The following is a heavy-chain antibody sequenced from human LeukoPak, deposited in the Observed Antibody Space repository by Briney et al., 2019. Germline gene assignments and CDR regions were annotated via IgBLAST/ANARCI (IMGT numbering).Heavy chain of an antibody. V-gene: IGHV3-53*01. Sequence: PGGSLRLSXAASGFTVSSNYMSWVRQGPGKGLEWVSVIYSGGSTYYADSVKGRFTISRDNSKNTLYLQMNSLRAEDTAVYYCAKDRRWIVAASYFGYWGQGTLVTVSS. CDR3: AKDRRWIVAASYFGY. CDR1: GFTVSSNY. J-gene: IGHJ4*02. D-gene: IGHD2-15*01. CDR2: IYSGGST.